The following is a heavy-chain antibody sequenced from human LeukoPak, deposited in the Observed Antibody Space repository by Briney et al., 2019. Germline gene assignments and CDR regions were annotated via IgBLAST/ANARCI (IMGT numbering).Heavy chain of an antibody. Sequence: ASVKVSCKASGYTFTGYYMHWVRQAPGQGLEWMGWINPNSGGTNYAQKFRGRVTMIRDTSISTAYMELSRLRSDDTAVYYCARPQQGDNSFDYWGQGTLVTVSS. J-gene: IGHJ4*02. D-gene: IGHD6-13*01. CDR1: GYTFTGYY. V-gene: IGHV1-2*02. CDR2: INPNSGGT. CDR3: ARPQQGDNSFDY.